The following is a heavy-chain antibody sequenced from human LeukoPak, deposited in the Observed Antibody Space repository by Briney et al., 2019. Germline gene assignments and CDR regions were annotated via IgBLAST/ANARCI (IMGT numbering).Heavy chain of an antibody. CDR3: ARDLAYCGGDCPVRDY. D-gene: IGHD2-21*02. CDR1: GGSISSYY. Sequence: PSETLSLTCTVSGGSISSYYWSWIRQPAGKGLEWIGRIYTSGSTNYNPSLKSRVTMSVDTSKNQFSLKLSSVTAEDTAVYYCARDLAYCGGDCPVRDYWGQGTLVTVSS. CDR2: IYTSGST. V-gene: IGHV4-4*07. J-gene: IGHJ4*02.